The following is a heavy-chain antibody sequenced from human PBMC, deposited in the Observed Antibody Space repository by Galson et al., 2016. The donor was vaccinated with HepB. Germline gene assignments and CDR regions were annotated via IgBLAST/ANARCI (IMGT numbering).Heavy chain of an antibody. D-gene: IGHD6-19*01. Sequence: SLRLSCAASGFTFNNHAMSWVRQTPGTVLEWVSLISGNGGTTPYADSVKGRFTISRNNSKNTLSLEMNALRVENSALYYCAKASGFSTGWSENWGQGTLVTVSS. V-gene: IGHV3-23*01. CDR2: ISGNGGTT. CDR3: AKASGFSTGWSEN. J-gene: IGHJ4*02. CDR1: GFTFNNHA.